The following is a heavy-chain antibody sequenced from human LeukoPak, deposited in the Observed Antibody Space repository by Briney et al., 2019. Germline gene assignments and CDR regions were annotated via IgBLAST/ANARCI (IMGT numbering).Heavy chain of an antibody. CDR1: GVSISSGGYY. V-gene: IGHV4-31*03. Sequence: TSETLSLTCTVSGVSISSGGYYWSWIRQHPGKGLEWIGYTYYSGSTYYNPSLKSRVTISVDTSKNQFSLKLSSVTAADTAVYYCARGELPNSRFDPWGQGTLVTVSS. CDR2: TYYSGST. D-gene: IGHD5-24*01. CDR3: ARGELPNSRFDP. J-gene: IGHJ5*02.